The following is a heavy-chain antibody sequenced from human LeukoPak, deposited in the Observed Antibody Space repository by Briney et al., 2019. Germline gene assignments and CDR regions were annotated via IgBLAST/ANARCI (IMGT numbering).Heavy chain of an antibody. CDR3: ARVETGTTFDAFDI. CDR2: ISSSSSYI. D-gene: IGHD1-1*01. J-gene: IGHJ3*02. Sequence: GGSLRLSCAASGFTFSSYNMNWVRQAPGKGLEWVSSISSSSSYIYYADSVKGRFTISRDNAKNSLYLQMNSLRAEDTALYYCARVETGTTFDAFDIWGQGTMVTVSS. CDR1: GFTFSSYN. V-gene: IGHV3-21*04.